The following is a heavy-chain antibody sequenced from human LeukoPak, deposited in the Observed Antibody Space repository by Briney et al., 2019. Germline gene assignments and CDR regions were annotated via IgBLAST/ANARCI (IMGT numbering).Heavy chain of an antibody. CDR3: ARVLGFGELSIDY. V-gene: IGHV3-23*01. D-gene: IGHD3-10*01. CDR1: GFTFSSYA. CDR2: ISGSGGST. J-gene: IGHJ4*02. Sequence: PGGSLRLSCAASGFTFSSYAMSWVRQAPGKGLEWVSAISGSGGSTYYADSVKGRFTISRDNSKNTLYLQMNSLRAEDTAVYYCARVLGFGELSIDYWGQGTLVTVSS.